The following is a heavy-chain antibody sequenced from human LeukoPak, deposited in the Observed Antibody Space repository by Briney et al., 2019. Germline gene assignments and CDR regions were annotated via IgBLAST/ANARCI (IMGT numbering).Heavy chain of an antibody. CDR2: ISSSSSYI. CDR1: GFTFSSYS. CDR3: ARGSGVAAANDGFDP. Sequence: GGSLRLSCAASGFTFSSYSMNWDRQAPGKGLEWVSSISSSSSYIYYADSVKGRFTISRDNAKNSLYLQMNSLRAEDSAVYYCARGSGVAAANDGFDPWGQGTLVTVSS. D-gene: IGHD6-13*01. J-gene: IGHJ5*02. V-gene: IGHV3-21*01.